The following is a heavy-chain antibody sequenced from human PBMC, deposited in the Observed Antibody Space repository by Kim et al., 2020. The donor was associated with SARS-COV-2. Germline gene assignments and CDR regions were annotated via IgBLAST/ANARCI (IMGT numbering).Heavy chain of an antibody. V-gene: IGHV3-23*01. Sequence: GGSLRLSCAASGFTFSSYAMSWVRQAPGKGLEWVSAISDNGGGTYYGDSVKGRFIISRDNSKNTLYLQMNSLRAEDTAVYYCAKVTWDGLDDYWGQGTLVTVSS. J-gene: IGHJ4*02. D-gene: IGHD6-19*01. CDR3: AKVTWDGLDDY. CDR2: ISDNGGGT. CDR1: GFTFSSYA.